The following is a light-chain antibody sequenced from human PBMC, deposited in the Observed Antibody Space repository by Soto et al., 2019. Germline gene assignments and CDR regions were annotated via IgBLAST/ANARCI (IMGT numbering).Light chain of an antibody. J-gene: IGKJ1*01. V-gene: IGKV1-39*01. Sequence: DIQMTQSPSSLSASVGDRVTITCRASQSISRYLNWYQHKTGKAPKLLIYAASSLQSGVPSRFSGSGSGTDCTLTISSLQPEDFATYYCQQSYSTPWTFGQGTKVEIK. CDR2: AAS. CDR3: QQSYSTPWT. CDR1: QSISRY.